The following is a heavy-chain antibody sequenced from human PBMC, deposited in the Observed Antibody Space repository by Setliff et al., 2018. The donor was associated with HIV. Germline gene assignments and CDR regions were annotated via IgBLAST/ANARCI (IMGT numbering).Heavy chain of an antibody. CDR3: ARDFCGSSCSSGYGYFDH. V-gene: IGHV4-4*08. J-gene: IGHJ4*02. D-gene: IGHD2-15*01. CDR1: GDSISSYY. Sequence: PSETLSLTCTVSGDSISSYYWSWIRQPPGKGLEWIGYIYTSGITDYNPSLKSRVTISGDTSKNQFSLKLSSVTAADTAVYYCARDFCGSSCSSGYGYFDHWGQGALVTVSS. CDR2: IYTSGIT.